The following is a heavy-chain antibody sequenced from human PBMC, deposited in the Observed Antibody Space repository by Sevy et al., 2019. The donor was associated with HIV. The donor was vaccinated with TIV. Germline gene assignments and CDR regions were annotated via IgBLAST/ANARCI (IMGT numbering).Heavy chain of an antibody. D-gene: IGHD3-3*01. CDR3: ARGYYDFWSGCYRRDAFDS. V-gene: IGHV1-18*01. CDR1: GYTFTSYG. CDR2: ISAYNGDT. J-gene: IGHJ3*02. Sequence: ASVKVSCKASGYTFTSYGISWVRQAPGQGLEWMGWISAYNGDTNYAQKLQGRVTMTTDTSTSTAYMELTSLRSDDTAVYFCARGYYDFWSGCYRRDAFDSWGQGTRVTVSS.